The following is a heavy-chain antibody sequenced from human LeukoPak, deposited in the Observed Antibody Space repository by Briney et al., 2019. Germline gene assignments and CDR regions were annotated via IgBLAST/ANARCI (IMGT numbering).Heavy chain of an antibody. CDR2: INAGNGNT. CDR1: GYTFTSYA. CDR3: ARVFGPDAFDI. V-gene: IGHV1-3*01. D-gene: IGHD3-10*02. Sequence: ASVKVSCKASGYTFTSYAMHWVRQAPGQRLEWMEWINAGNGNTKYSQKFQGRVTITRDTSASTAYMELSSLRSEDTAVYYCARVFGPDAFDIWGQGTMVTVSS. J-gene: IGHJ3*02.